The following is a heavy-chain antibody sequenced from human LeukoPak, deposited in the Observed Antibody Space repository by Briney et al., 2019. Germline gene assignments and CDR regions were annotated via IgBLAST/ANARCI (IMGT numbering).Heavy chain of an antibody. V-gene: IGHV1-2*02. J-gene: IGHJ6*03. CDR3: ARGADTNYYYYYYMDV. CDR2: INPNSGGT. Sequence: ASVKVSCKASGYTFTGYYVHWVRQAPGQGLEWMGWINPNSGGTNYAQKSQGRVTMTRDTSISTAYMELSRLRSDDTAVYYCARGADTNYYYYYYMDVWGKGTTVTVSS. CDR1: GYTFTGYY. D-gene: IGHD1-26*01.